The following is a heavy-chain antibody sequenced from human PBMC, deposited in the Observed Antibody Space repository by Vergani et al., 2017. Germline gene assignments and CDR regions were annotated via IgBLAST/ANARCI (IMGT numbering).Heavy chain of an antibody. J-gene: IGHJ2*01. CDR3: ARATLGYCSGGSCYGRYFDL. CDR1: GGSFSGYY. V-gene: IGHV4-34*01. Sequence: QVQLQQWGAGLLKPSETLSLNCAVYGGSFSGYYWSWIRQPPGKGLEGIGEINHSGSTNYHPSLKSRVTISVDTSKNQFYLKLSSVTAADTAVYYCARATLGYCSGGSCYGRYFDLWGRGTLVTVSS. D-gene: IGHD2-15*01. CDR2: INHSGST.